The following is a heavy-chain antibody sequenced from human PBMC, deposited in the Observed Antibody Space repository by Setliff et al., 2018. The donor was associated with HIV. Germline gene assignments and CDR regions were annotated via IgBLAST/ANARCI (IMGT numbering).Heavy chain of an antibody. CDR1: GGSISSGSYY. D-gene: IGHD2-2*01. J-gene: IGHJ6*03. CDR2: IYTSGST. V-gene: IGHV4-61*09. Sequence: SETLSLTCTVSGGSISSGSYYWSRIRQPAGKGLEWIGHIYTSGSTNYNPSLKSRVTISVDKSKNQFSLKLSSVTAADTAVYYCARRYCSSTSCYYYYYYYMDVWGKGTTVTVSS. CDR3: ARRYCSSTSCYYYYYYYMDV.